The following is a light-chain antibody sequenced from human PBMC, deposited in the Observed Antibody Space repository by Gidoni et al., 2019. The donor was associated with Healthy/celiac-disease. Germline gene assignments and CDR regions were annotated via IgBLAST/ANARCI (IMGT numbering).Light chain of an antibody. J-gene: IGKJ5*01. CDR1: QSVSSY. CDR2: DAS. Sequence: EIVLTQSPATLSLSPGERATLSCRASQSVSSYLAWYQQKPGHAPRLLTYDASNRATGIPAKFSGSGSGTDFTITISSLEPEDFAVYYCQQRSNWPPITFGQGTRLEIK. V-gene: IGKV3-11*01. CDR3: QQRSNWPPIT.